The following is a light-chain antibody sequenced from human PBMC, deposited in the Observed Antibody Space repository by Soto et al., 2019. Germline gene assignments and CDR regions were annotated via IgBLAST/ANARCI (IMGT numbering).Light chain of an antibody. CDR2: AAS. J-gene: IGKJ4*02. CDR1: QSISSY. Sequence: IQMAQTPSSLSAYVGDRDTITCRASQSISSYLAWYQQKPGKAPKLLIYAASSLESGVPSRFSGSGSGTDFTLTISSLQPEDFATYYCQQYNDYPLTFGGGTKVDVK. CDR3: QQYNDYPLT. V-gene: IGKV1D-13*01.